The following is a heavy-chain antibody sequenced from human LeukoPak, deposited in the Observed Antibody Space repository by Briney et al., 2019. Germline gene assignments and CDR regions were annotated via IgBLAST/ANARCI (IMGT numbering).Heavy chain of an antibody. D-gene: IGHD2-2*01. J-gene: IGHJ6*03. Sequence: ASVKVSCKASGYTFTSYYIHWVRQAPGQGLEWMGLINPSDGSTTYAQKFQGRVTMTRDTSTKTAYMELSSLRSEDTAVYYCARRVYCSSTSCYHYYYYMDVWGKGTTVTVSS. CDR2: INPSDGST. CDR3: ARRVYCSSTSCYHYYYYMDV. V-gene: IGHV1-46*03. CDR1: GYTFTSYY.